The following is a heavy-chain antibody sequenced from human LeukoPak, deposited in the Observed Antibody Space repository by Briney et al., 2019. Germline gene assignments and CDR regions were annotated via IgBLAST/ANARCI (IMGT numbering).Heavy chain of an antibody. J-gene: IGHJ4*02. CDR1: GYTFTGYY. Sequence: GASVKVSCKASGYTFTGYYVHWVRQAPGQGLEWMGRINPNSGDTNYAQKFQGRVTMTRDTSISTAYMELSSLRSEDTAVYYCARAMIPHDYGDYCYFDCWGQGTLVTVSS. CDR2: INPNSGDT. CDR3: ARAMIPHDYGDYCYFDC. V-gene: IGHV1-2*06. D-gene: IGHD4-17*01.